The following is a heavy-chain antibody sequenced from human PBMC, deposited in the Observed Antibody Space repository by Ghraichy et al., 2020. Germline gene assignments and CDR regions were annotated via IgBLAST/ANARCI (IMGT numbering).Heavy chain of an antibody. CDR3: VRAWPYNYRIGLVDSFDI. J-gene: IGHJ3*02. CDR1: GFSFSTYL. CDR2: IKQDGSAT. D-gene: IGHD5-24*01. V-gene: IGHV3-7*01. Sequence: GGSLRLSCAASGFSFSTYLMSWVRQAPGKGLEWVSNIKQDGSATYYVDSVKGRFTISRDNAKNSLYLQMNSLRAEDTAVYYCVRAWPYNYRIGLVDSFDIWRQGTMVTVSS.